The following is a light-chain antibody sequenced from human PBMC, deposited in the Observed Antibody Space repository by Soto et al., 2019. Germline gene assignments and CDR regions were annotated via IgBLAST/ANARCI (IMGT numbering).Light chain of an antibody. Sequence: QSVLAQPPSASGTPGQRVTISCSGSSSNIGTNTVNWYQHLQGSAPKLLIYSNNQRPSGVPDRSSCSKSGTSASLATSGLQPDDEADYYCEAWDGSLNVVLFGGGTKLTVL. CDR1: SSNIGTNT. CDR2: SNN. CDR3: EAWDGSLNVVL. J-gene: IGLJ2*01. V-gene: IGLV1-44*01.